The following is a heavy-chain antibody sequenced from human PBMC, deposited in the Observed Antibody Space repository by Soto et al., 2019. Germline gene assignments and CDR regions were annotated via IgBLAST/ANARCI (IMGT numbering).Heavy chain of an antibody. V-gene: IGHV2-5*02. CDR1: GFSLSSSGVG. CDR3: AHKGGRGAGMDV. J-gene: IGHJ6*02. CDR2: MYWDGDQ. Sequence: QITLKESGPTLVKPTQTLTLTCTFSGFSLSSSGVGVAWIRQPAGKALEWLALMYWDGDQRYSQFLMGRLTIPKDTSENQVVLTMTNMDPVDTATYYCAHKGGRGAGMDVWGQGTTVTVSS. D-gene: IGHD2-15*01.